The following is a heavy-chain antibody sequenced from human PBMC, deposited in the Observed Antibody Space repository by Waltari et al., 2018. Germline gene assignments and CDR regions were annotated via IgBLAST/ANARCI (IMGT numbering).Heavy chain of an antibody. CDR3: ARDRGGDLGVVTNNWLDP. J-gene: IGHJ5*02. D-gene: IGHD3-3*01. Sequence: QVHLVQSGAEVKKPGASVKVSCKASGYTFTGYYMHWVRQAPGQGLEWMGWINPDSGDTNLPQSFEGRVTMTRDTAITTVYMELRRRTSDDTAGYYCARDRGGDLGVVTNNWLDPWGQGTLVTVSS. CDR1: GYTFTGYY. CDR2: INPDSGDT. V-gene: IGHV1-2*02.